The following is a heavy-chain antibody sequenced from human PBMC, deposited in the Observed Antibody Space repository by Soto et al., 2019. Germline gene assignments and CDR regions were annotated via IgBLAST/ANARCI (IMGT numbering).Heavy chain of an antibody. Sequence: QVQLVESGGGVVQPGRSLRLSCAASGFTFSSYAMHWVRQAPGKGLEWVAVISYDGSNKYYADSVKGRFTISRDNSKNTLYLQMNSLRAEDTAVYYCARGGYCSGGSCYVRLDYWGQGTLVTVSS. CDR2: ISYDGSNK. CDR3: ARGGYCSGGSCYVRLDY. V-gene: IGHV3-30-3*01. CDR1: GFTFSSYA. D-gene: IGHD2-15*01. J-gene: IGHJ4*02.